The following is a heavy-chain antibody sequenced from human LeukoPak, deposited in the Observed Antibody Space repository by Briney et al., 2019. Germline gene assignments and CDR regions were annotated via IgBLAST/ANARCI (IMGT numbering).Heavy chain of an antibody. J-gene: IGHJ4*02. D-gene: IGHD3-22*01. CDR1: GGSISGYY. CDR3: AKVSDRDSSGYYWGFEY. CDR2: IYYSGST. Sequence: KPSETLSLTCTVSGGSISGYYWSWIRQPPGKGLECIGYIYYSGSTNYNPSLKSRVTISVDTSRNQFSLKLTSVTAADTAVYYCAKVSDRDSSGYYWGFEYWGRGTLVTVSS. V-gene: IGHV4-59*08.